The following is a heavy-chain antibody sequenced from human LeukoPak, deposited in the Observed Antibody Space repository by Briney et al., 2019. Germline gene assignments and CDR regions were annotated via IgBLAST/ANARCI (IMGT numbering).Heavy chain of an antibody. D-gene: IGHD3-10*01. CDR2: IYYSGST. Sequence: SETLSLTCTVSGGSLSSYSWSWVRQPPGGGLEWIGDIYYSGSTVYNPSLRSRVNISMDTSRNHLSMKLRLRSVTAADKAVYYCAGDYGSGSYRFDYWGQGPLVTVPS. CDR3: AGDYGSGSYRFDY. J-gene: IGHJ4*02. V-gene: IGHV4-59*12. CDR1: GGSLSSYS.